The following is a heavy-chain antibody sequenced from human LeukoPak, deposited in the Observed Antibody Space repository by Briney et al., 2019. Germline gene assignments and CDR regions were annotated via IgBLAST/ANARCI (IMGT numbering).Heavy chain of an antibody. CDR2: INSDGSST. Sequence: GGSLRLSCAASGFTFSSYWMHWVRQAPGKGLVWVSRINSDGSSTSYADSVKGRFTISRDNAKNTLYLQMNSLRAEDTAVYYCAREFAYYDILTGYYTDAFDIWGQGTMVTVSS. V-gene: IGHV3-74*01. CDR1: GFTFSSYW. CDR3: AREFAYYDILTGYYTDAFDI. J-gene: IGHJ3*02. D-gene: IGHD3-9*01.